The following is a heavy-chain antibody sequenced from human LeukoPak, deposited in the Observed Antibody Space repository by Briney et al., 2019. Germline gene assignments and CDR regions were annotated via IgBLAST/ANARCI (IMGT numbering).Heavy chain of an antibody. V-gene: IGHV4-39*07. J-gene: IGHJ5*02. CDR2: IYYSGST. Sequence: SETLSLTCSVSGDSISSYYWGWIRQPPGKGLEWIGSIYYSGSTYYNPSLKSRVTISVDTSKNQFSLKLSSVTAADTAVYYCASSSGYSAYNWFDPWGQGTLVTVSS. CDR1: GDSISSYY. CDR3: ASSSGYSAYNWFDP. D-gene: IGHD3-22*01.